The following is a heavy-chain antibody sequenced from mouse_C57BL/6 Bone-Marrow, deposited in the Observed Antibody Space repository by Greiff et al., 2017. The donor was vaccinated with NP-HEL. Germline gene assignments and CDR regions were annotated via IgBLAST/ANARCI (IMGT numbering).Heavy chain of an antibody. CDR3: ARGESKRGYYVDY. CDR2: IYPSDSET. D-gene: IGHD2-5*01. CDR1: GYTFTSYW. V-gene: IGHV1-61*01. J-gene: IGHJ2*01. Sequence: QVQLQQPGAELVRPGSSVKLSCKASGYTFTSYWMDWVKQRPGQGLEWIGNIYPSDSETHYNQKFKGKATLTVDKSSSTAYMQLSSLTSEDSAVYYCARGESKRGYYVDYWGQGTTLTVSS.